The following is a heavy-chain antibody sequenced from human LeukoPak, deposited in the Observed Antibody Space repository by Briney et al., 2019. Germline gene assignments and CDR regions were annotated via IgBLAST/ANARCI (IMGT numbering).Heavy chain of an antibody. CDR2: INPNSGGT. J-gene: IGHJ4*02. V-gene: IGHV1-2*02. CDR1: GYTFTGYY. Sequence: ASVKVSCKASGYTFTGYYMHWVRQAPGQGLEWMGWINPNSGGTNYAQKFQGRVTMTRDMSISTAYMELSRLRSDDTAVYYCASLRDSSASAGAFDYWGQGTLVTVSS. D-gene: IGHD2-21*02. CDR3: ASLRDSSASAGAFDY.